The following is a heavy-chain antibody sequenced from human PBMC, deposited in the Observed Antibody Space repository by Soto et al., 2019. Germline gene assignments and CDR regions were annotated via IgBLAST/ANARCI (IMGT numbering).Heavy chain of an antibody. Sequence: GGSLRLSCAASGFTFSSYAMSWVRQAPGKGLEWVSAISGSGGSTYYADSVKGRFTISRDNSKNTQYLQMNSLRAEDTVVYYCAKTRYYDFCSGYASLFDYWGQGTLVTVSS. D-gene: IGHD3-3*01. CDR2: ISGSGGST. V-gene: IGHV3-23*01. CDR1: GFTFSSYA. J-gene: IGHJ4*02. CDR3: AKTRYYDFCSGYASLFDY.